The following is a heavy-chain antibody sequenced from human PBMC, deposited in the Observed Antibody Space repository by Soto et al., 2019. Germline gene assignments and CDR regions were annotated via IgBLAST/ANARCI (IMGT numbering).Heavy chain of an antibody. Sequence: ASVKVSCKASGYTFTGYYMHWVRQAPGQGLEWMGWINPNSGGTNYAQKFQGWVTMTRDTSISTAYMELSRLRSDDTAVYYCARDEGYYNDSSGSSPYFQHWGQG. CDR1: GYTFTGYY. V-gene: IGHV1-2*04. CDR2: INPNSGGT. D-gene: IGHD3-22*01. J-gene: IGHJ1*01. CDR3: ARDEGYYNDSSGSSPYFQH.